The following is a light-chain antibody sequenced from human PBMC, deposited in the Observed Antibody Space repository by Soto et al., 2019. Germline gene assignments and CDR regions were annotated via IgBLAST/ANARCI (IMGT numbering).Light chain of an antibody. J-gene: IGLJ2*01. Sequence: QSVLTQPPSASGTPGQRVTISCSGRSSNIGANPVNWYQQLPGMAPTVLIYSNDQRPSGVPYRFSGSKSGTSASLAISGLQSEDEADYYCATWDDSVYGPVFGGGTKLTVL. CDR2: SND. CDR3: ATWDDSVYGPV. V-gene: IGLV1-44*01. CDR1: SSNIGANP.